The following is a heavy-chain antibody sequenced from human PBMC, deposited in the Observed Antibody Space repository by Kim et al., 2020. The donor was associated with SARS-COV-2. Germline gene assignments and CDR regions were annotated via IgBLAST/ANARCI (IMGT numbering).Heavy chain of an antibody. D-gene: IGHD5-12*01. CDR2: IYFSGGT. J-gene: IGHJ5*01. CDR1: GDSITTGNYY. V-gene: IGHV4-31*03. Sequence: SETLSLTCTVSGDSITTGNYYWTWIRQHPGKGLEWIGYIYFSGGTYYNPSLRSRVAISVDPSKTQFSLKLSSVTAADTAIYYCARESSGYDSWFDSWGQGTLVTVSS. CDR3: ARESSGYDSWFDS.